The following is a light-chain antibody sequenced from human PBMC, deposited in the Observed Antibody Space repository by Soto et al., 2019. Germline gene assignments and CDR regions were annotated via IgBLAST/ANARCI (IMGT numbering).Light chain of an antibody. Sequence: QSALTQPASVSGSPGQSITISCTGTSSDVGGYNYVSWSQQHPGKAPKLIIYGVSSRPSGVSNRFSGSKSGNTASLTISGLQAEDEADYYCRSYASSSTPYVFGTGTKLTVL. CDR3: RSYASSSTPYV. CDR2: GVS. CDR1: SSDVGGYNY. J-gene: IGLJ1*01. V-gene: IGLV2-14*01.